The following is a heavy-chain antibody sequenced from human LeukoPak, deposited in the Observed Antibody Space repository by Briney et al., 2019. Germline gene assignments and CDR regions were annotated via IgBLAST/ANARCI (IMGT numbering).Heavy chain of an antibody. V-gene: IGHV3-48*03. CDR2: ISSSGSTI. Sequence: QSGGSLRLSCAASGFTFSSYEMNWVRQAPGKGLEWVSYISSSGSTIYYADSVKGRFTISRDNSKNTLYLQMNSLRAEDTAVYYCAKDVRSPLPPGIDYWGQGTLVTVSS. CDR1: GFTFSSYE. CDR3: AKDVRSPLPPGIDY. D-gene: IGHD3-16*02. J-gene: IGHJ4*02.